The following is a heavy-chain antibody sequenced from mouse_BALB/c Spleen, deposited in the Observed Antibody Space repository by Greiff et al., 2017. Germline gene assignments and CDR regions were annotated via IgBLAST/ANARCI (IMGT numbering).Heavy chain of an antibody. V-gene: IGHV5-6-3*01. J-gene: IGHJ2*01. D-gene: IGHD1-1*01. CDR2: INSNGGST. CDR1: GFTFSSYG. CDR3: ARGGTTVVPDY. Sequence: EVNVVESGGGLVQPGGSLKLSCAASGFTFSSYGMSWVRQTPDKRLELVATINSNGGSTYYPDSVKGRFTISRDNAKNTLYLQMSSLKSEDTAMYYCARGGTTVVPDYWGQGTTLTVSS.